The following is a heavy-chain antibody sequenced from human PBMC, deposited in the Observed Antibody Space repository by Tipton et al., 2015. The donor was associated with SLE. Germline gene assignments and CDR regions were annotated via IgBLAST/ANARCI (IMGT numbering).Heavy chain of an antibody. V-gene: IGHV4-59*01. CDR2: IYYSGSTNYSGST. CDR3: ARGGVLGFHPSAFDI. J-gene: IGHJ3*02. D-gene: IGHD3-10*01. CDR1: GGSISSYY. Sequence: LRLSCTVSGGSISSYYWSWIRQPPGKGLEWIGYIYYSGSTNYSGSTNYNPSLKSRVTISLDTSKNQFSLKLSSVTAADTAVYYCARGGVLGFHPSAFDIWGQGKMVTVSS.